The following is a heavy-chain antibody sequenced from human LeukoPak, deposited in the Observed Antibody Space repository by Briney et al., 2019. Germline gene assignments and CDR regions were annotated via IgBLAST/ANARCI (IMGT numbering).Heavy chain of an antibody. CDR1: GGSISSGGYS. CDR3: ARGFGYLDP. J-gene: IGHJ5*02. CDR2: IYHSGST. D-gene: IGHD3-10*01. V-gene: IGHV4-30-2*01. Sequence: SETLSLTCAVSGGSISSGGYSWSWIRQPPGKGPEWIGYIYHSGSTYYNPSLKSRVTISVDRSKNQFSLKLSSVTAADTAVYYCARGFGYLDPWGQGTLVTVSS.